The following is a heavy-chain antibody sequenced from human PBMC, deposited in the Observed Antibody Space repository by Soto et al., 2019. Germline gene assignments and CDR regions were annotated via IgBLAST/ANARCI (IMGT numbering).Heavy chain of an antibody. CDR2: ISSSSSYI. CDR3: ARASLLGPDYSGYDSYYYYGMDV. J-gene: IGHJ6*02. CDR1: GFTFSSYS. D-gene: IGHD5-12*01. V-gene: IGHV3-21*01. Sequence: GGSLRLSCAASGFTFSSYSMNWVRQAPGKGLEWVSSISSSSSYIYYADSVKGRFTISRDNAKNSLYLQMNSLRAEDTAVYYCARASLLGPDYSGYDSYYYYGMDVWGQGTTVTVSS.